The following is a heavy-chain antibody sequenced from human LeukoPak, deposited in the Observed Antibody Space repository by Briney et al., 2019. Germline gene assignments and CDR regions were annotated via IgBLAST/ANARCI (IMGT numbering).Heavy chain of an antibody. Sequence: GGSLRLSCAASGFTFSRYWMHWVRQAPGKGLVWVSRIGDGGSTTAYADSVKGRFTISRDNAKNTLYLQMNSLRAEDTAVYYCARASRGNWFDPWAREPWSPSPQ. D-gene: IGHD3-10*01. V-gene: IGHV3-74*01. J-gene: IGHJ5*02. CDR1: GFTFSRYW. CDR3: ARASRGNWFDP. CDR2: IGDGGSTT.